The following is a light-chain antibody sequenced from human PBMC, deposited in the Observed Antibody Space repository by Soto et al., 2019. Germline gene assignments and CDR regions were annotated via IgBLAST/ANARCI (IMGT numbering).Light chain of an antibody. CDR3: SLYPSSCTFV. V-gene: IGLV2-18*01. Sequence: QSALTQPPSVSGSPGQSVTMSCTGTSSDVGSYNRVSWYQQPPGTAPKLMIYGVSYRPSGVPDRFSGSKSGNTASLTISGLQAEDEADYYCSLYPSSCTFVFGTGTKVTVL. J-gene: IGLJ1*01. CDR1: SSDVGSYNR. CDR2: GVS.